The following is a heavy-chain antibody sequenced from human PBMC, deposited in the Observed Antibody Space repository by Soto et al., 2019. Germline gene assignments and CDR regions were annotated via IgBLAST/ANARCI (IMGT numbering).Heavy chain of an antibody. V-gene: IGHV1-2*02. CDR2: INAHSGGT. Sequence: WASVKVSCKASGFSFTGYYIHWLRQAPGQGLEWMGWINAHSGGTEYAQKFQGRVTLTRDTSIATAYLTLTSLTSDDTALYYCAKDLTRQLAYWLDPWGQGTLVTVS. J-gene: IGHJ5*02. D-gene: IGHD6-6*01. CDR3: AKDLTRQLAYWLDP. CDR1: GFSFTGYY.